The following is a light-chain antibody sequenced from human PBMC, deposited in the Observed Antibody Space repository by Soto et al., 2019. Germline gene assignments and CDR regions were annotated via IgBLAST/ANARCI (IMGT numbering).Light chain of an antibody. Sequence: DIQMTPSPSTLSSSVGGKVTITFRASQSINNWLAWYQQKPGKAPKLLIYDASSLESGVPSRFSGSGSGAEFTLTISSLQPDDFATYYCQQYNSYWTFGQGTKVDIK. J-gene: IGKJ1*01. V-gene: IGKV1-5*01. CDR1: QSINNW. CDR3: QQYNSYWT. CDR2: DAS.